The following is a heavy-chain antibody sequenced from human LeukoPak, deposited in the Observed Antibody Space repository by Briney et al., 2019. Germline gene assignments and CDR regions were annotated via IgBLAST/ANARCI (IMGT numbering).Heavy chain of an antibody. J-gene: IGHJ6*03. CDR3: ARGIMATNWIYYYYNYMDV. Sequence: ASVKVSCKASGYTFSNYGINWVRQAPGQGLEWMGWINPNSGGTNSAQKFQGRVTMTRDTSISTAYMVLSRLRSDDTAVYYCARGIMATNWIYYYYNYMDVWGKGTTVTVSS. D-gene: IGHD5-12*01. CDR2: INPNSGGT. CDR1: GYTFSNYG. V-gene: IGHV1-2*02.